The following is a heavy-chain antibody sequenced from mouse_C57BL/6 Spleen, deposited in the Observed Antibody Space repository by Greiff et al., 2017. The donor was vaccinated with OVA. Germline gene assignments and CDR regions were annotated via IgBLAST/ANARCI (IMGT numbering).Heavy chain of an antibody. CDR1: GYTFTSYT. D-gene: IGHD1-1*01. CDR2: INPSSGYT. J-gene: IGHJ3*01. Sequence: VQLQQSGAELARPGASVKMSCKASGYTFTSYTMHWVTQRPGQGLEWIGYINPSSGYTKYNQKFKDKATLTADKSSSTAYMQLSSLTSEDSAVYYCARPDYYGSSYGAWFAYWGQGTLVTVSA. CDR3: ARPDYYGSSYGAWFAY. V-gene: IGHV1-4*01.